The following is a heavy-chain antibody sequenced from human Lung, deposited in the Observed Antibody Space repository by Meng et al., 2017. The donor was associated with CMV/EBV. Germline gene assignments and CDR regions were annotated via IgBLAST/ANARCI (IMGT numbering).Heavy chain of an antibody. Sequence: QGQLQESGRGLVKPSGTLSLTCAVSGGPISSSNWWSWVRQPPGKGLEWIGEIYHSGSTNYNPSLKSRVTISVDKSKNQFSLKLSSVTAADTAVYYCASFPPPGKQWLVTDYWGQGTLVTVSS. CDR2: IYHSGST. CDR3: ASFPPPGKQWLVTDY. D-gene: IGHD6-19*01. V-gene: IGHV4-4*02. CDR1: GGPISSSNW. J-gene: IGHJ4*02.